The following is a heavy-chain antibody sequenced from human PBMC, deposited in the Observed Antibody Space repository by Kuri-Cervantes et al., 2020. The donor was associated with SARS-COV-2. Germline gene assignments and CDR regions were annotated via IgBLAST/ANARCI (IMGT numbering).Heavy chain of an antibody. Sequence: SETLSLTCTVSGGSISSSSYFWGWIRQAPGKGLEWIGIIYYSGSTNYNPSLKSRVTISVDTSKNQFSLKLSSVTAADTAVYYCARDPLYNWTDYYYYGMDVWGQGTTVTVSS. CDR1: GGSISSSSYF. J-gene: IGHJ6*02. V-gene: IGHV4-39*07. D-gene: IGHD1-20*01. CDR2: IYYSGST. CDR3: ARDPLYNWTDYYYYGMDV.